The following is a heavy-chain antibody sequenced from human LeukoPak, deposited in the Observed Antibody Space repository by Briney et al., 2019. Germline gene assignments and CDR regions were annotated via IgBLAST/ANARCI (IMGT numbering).Heavy chain of an antibody. J-gene: IGHJ6*03. CDR2: TYSGGST. CDR1: GFTVSSNY. V-gene: IGHV3-53*01. D-gene: IGHD4-17*01. Sequence: GGSLRLSCAASGFTVSSNYMSWVRQAPGKGLEWVSVTYSGGSTYYADSVKGRFTISRDNSKNTLYLQMNSLRAEDTAVYYCARDRNYGDRNYYYYYMDVWGKGTTVTVSS. CDR3: ARDRNYGDRNYYYYYMDV.